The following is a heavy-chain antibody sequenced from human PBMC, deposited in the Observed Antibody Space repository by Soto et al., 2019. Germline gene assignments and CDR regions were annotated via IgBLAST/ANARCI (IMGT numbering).Heavy chain of an antibody. J-gene: IGHJ4*02. CDR1: GYTFSNYY. CDR2: INPNGDTT. D-gene: IGHD2-2*01. V-gene: IGHV1-46*01. Sequence: VSVKVSCKASGYTFSNYYMHWVRQAPGQGLEWMGGINPNGDTTYYAQKFLGRLTVTRDTSTSTVYMELSSLRSDDTAVYYCAREGATAAKMFDYWGQGTLVTVSS. CDR3: AREGATAAKMFDY.